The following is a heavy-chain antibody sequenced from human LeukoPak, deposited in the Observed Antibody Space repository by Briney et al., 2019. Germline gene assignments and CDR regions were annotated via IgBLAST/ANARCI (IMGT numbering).Heavy chain of an antibody. D-gene: IGHD2-15*01. CDR3: ARRAHRSHHFDY. CDR2: IYYSGST. CDR1: GGSISSYY. V-gene: IGHV4-59*08. Sequence: PSETLSLTCTVSGGSISSYYWRWIRQPPGKGLEWIGYIYYSGSTNYNPSLKSRVTISVDTSKNQFSLKLSSVTAADTAVYYCARRAHRSHHFDYWGQGTLVTVSS. J-gene: IGHJ4*02.